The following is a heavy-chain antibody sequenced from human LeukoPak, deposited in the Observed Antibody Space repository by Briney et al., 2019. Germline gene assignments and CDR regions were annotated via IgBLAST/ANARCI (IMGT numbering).Heavy chain of an antibody. CDR2: IYSDNT. CDR1: GFTVSSNS. J-gene: IGHJ4*02. D-gene: IGHD6-19*01. Sequence: PGGSLRLSCTVSGFTVSSNSMSWVRQAPGKGLEWVSFIYSDNTHYSDSVKGRFTISRDNSKNTLYLQMNSLRAEDTAVYYCAKSAVAGASIDYWGQGTLVTVSS. V-gene: IGHV3-66*03. CDR3: AKSAVAGASIDY.